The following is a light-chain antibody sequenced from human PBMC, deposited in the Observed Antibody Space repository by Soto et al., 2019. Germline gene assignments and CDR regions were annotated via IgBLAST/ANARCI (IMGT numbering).Light chain of an antibody. CDR1: QTIRSL. Sequence: IPMSQSPFTLSESAGHRFTTTWRSHQTIRSLLAWYQQKPEKAPKLLIDDASTQKRGVSSRFGGSGAGTEFTLTISMLHADDLATYCCHQYNCQHTFGGGTKVDI. V-gene: IGKV1-5*01. CDR2: DAS. CDR3: HQYNCQHT. J-gene: IGKJ4*01.